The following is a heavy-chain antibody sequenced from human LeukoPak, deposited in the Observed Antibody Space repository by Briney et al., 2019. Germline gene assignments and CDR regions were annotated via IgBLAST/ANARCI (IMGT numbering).Heavy chain of an antibody. CDR2: IRYDGSKK. CDR1: GFSFSNAW. J-gene: IGHJ4*02. V-gene: IGHV3-30*02. Sequence: GGSLRLSCAASGFSFSNAWMNWVRQAPGKGLEWVAFIRYDGSKKYYADSVKGRFTISRDNSKNTLYLQMNSLRAEDTAVYYCARDPYYDSSGYEYYFDYWGQGTLVTVSS. CDR3: ARDPYYDSSGYEYYFDY. D-gene: IGHD3-22*01.